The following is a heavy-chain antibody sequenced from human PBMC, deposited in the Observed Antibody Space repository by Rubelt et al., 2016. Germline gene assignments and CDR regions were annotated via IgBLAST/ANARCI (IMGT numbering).Heavy chain of an antibody. D-gene: IGHD1-7*01. Sequence: EVQLVESGGGLVQPGGSLRLSCAASGFTFSSYWMHWVRQAPGKGLVWVSRINSAGSSTSYADSVKGRFTISRDNAKNTLYLQMNRLRDEDTAVYYCARGRELYYYGMDVWGQGTTVTVSS. J-gene: IGHJ6*02. CDR3: ARGRELYYYGMDV. V-gene: IGHV3-74*01. CDR1: GFTFSSYW. CDR2: INSAGSST.